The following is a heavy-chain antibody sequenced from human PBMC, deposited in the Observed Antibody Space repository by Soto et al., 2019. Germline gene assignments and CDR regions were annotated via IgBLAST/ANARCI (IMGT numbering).Heavy chain of an antibody. Sequence: QVQLQESGPGLVEPSETLSLTCTVSGGSISSYYWSWIRQPPGKGLEWIGYIYYSGSTNYNPSLKSRVTISVDTSKNQFSLKLSSVTAADTAVYYCASVSSGWLDYWGQGTLVTVSS. CDR1: GGSISSYY. V-gene: IGHV4-59*01. J-gene: IGHJ4*02. CDR3: ASVSSGWLDY. CDR2: IYYSGST. D-gene: IGHD6-19*01.